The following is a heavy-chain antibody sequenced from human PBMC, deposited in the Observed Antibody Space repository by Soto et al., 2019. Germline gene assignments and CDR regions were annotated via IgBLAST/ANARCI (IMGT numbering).Heavy chain of an antibody. J-gene: IGHJ5*02. CDR3: ARGTKYYDSSAENWFDP. CDR2: LIPIFGTA. Sequence: SVKVSCKASGGTFSSYAISWVRQAPGQGLEWVGRLIPIFGTANYAQKFQGRVTITADKSTSTAYMELSSLRSEDTAVYYCARGTKYYDSSAENWFDPWGQGTLVTVSS. V-gene: IGHV1-69*06. D-gene: IGHD3-22*01. CDR1: GGTFSSYA.